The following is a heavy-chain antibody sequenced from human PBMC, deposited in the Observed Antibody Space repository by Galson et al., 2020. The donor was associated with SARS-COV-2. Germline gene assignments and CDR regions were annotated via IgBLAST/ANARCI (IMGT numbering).Heavy chain of an antibody. J-gene: IGHJ4*02. D-gene: IGHD3-3*01. V-gene: IGHV3-53*01. Sequence: GGSLRLSCAASGFTVSSNYMSWVRQAPGKGLEWVSVIYSGGSTYYADSVKVRFTISRDNSKNTLYLQMNSLRAEDTAVYYCARARFFGVVTTYFDYWGQGTLVTVSS. CDR3: ARARFFGVVTTYFDY. CDR2: IYSGGST. CDR1: GFTVSSNY.